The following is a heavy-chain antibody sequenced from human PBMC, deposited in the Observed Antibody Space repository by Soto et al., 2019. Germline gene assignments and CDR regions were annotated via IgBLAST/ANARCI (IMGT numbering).Heavy chain of an antibody. CDR1: GFTFNNYA. D-gene: IGHD3-10*01. CDR3: ARGSEESYPGSRIFDL. V-gene: IGHV3-23*01. Sequence: GGSLRLSCAASGFTFNNYAMTWVRHAPGKGLEWVSTITDTGGDTKYADSVRGRFTISRDNSKNTLYLLMSRLRAEDSALYFCARGSEESYPGSRIFDLWGRGTLVTVSS. J-gene: IGHJ4*02. CDR2: ITDTGGDT.